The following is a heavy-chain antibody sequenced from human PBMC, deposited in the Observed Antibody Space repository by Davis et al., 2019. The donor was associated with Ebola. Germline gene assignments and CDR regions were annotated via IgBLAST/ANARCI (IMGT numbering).Heavy chain of an antibody. Sequence: AASVKVSCKASGYTFTSYGISWVRQAPGQGLEWMGWISAYNGNTNYAQKLQGRVTMTTDTSTSTAYMELSSLTSEDTAVYYCARGVLKVYAIPKYYFDYWGQGTLVTVSS. V-gene: IGHV1-18*04. CDR3: ARGVLKVYAIPKYYFDY. D-gene: IGHD2-8*01. J-gene: IGHJ4*02. CDR1: GYTFTSYG. CDR2: ISAYNGNT.